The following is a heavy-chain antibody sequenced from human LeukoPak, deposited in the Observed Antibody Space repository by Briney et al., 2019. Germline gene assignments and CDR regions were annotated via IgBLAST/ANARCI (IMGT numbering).Heavy chain of an antibody. Sequence: GASVKVSCKASGYTFTGYYMHWVRQAPRQGLEWMGWINPNSGGTNYAQKLQGRVTMTRDTSISTAYMELSRLRSDDTAVYYCARGYWGSWYFDYWGQGTLVTVSS. D-gene: IGHD7-27*01. J-gene: IGHJ4*02. CDR2: INPNSGGT. CDR1: GYTFTGYY. V-gene: IGHV1-2*02. CDR3: ARGYWGSWYFDY.